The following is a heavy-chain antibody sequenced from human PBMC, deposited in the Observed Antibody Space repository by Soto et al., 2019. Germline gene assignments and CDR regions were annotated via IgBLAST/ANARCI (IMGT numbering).Heavy chain of an antibody. D-gene: IGHD2-2*02. CDR1: GFTFTSYE. CDR2: ISSSSSST. J-gene: IGHJ5*02. CDR3: TRGVIEAVSAAIPDCIDP. V-gene: IGHV3-48*03. Sequence: GGSLRLSCAASGFTFTSYEMNWVRQAPGKGLEWVSKISSSSSSTFYADSVKGRFIITRDNAKKSVYLQMNSLRAEDTAVYYCTRGVIEAVSAAIPDCIDPWGQGTLVTVSS.